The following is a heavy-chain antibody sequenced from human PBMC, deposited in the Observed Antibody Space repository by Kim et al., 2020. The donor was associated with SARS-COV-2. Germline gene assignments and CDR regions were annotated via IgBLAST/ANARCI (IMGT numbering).Heavy chain of an antibody. CDR2: ISYDGSNK. CDR1: GFTFSSYA. D-gene: IGHD2-2*01. J-gene: IGHJ6*02. CDR3: AREGDCSSTSCHSRRHDYYGMDV. V-gene: IGHV3-30*04. Sequence: GGSLRLSCAASGFTFSSYAMHWVRQAPGKGLEWVAVISYDGSNKYYADSVKGRFTISRDNSKNTLYLQMNSLRAEDTAVYYCAREGDCSSTSCHSRRHDYYGMDVWGQGTTVTVSS.